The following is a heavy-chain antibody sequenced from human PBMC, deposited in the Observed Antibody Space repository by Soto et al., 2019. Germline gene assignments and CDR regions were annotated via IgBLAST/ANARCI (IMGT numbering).Heavy chain of an antibody. D-gene: IGHD1-26*01. CDR2: IVVGSGNT. J-gene: IGHJ4*02. Sequence: SVKVSCKASGFTFTSSAMQWVRQARGQRLEWIGWIVVGSGNTNYAQKFQERVTITRDMSTSTAYMELSSLRSEDTAVYYCAAVSGSYYKPNNFDYWGQGTLVTVSS. CDR3: AAVSGSYYKPNNFDY. CDR1: GFTFTSSA. V-gene: IGHV1-58*02.